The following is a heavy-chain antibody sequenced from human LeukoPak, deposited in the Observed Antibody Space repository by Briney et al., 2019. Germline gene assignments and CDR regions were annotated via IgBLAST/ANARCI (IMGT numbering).Heavy chain of an antibody. CDR3: ARDLEIGSSSYYFDY. D-gene: IGHD3-3*01. CDR2: IWYDGSNK. V-gene: IGHV3-33*01. J-gene: IGHJ4*02. CDR1: RFSFSTYG. Sequence: PGGSLRLSCAASRFSFSTYGMHWARQAPGKGLEWVAVIWYDGSNKYYADSVRGRFTISRDNFKNTLYLQMNSLRAEDTAVYYCARDLEIGSSSYYFDYWGQGTLVTVSS.